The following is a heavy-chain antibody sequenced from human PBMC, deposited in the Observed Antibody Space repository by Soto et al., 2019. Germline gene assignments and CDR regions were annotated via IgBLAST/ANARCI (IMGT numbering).Heavy chain of an antibody. D-gene: IGHD6-19*01. CDR2: ISHGGST. V-gene: IGHV4-4*02. CDR1: SGSISSSNW. Sequence: QVQLQESGPGLVKPSGTLSLTCAVSSGSISSSNWWSWVRQPPGKGLEWIGEISHGGSTNYNPSLKSRFTISVDKSKNQFSLKLSSVTAADTAVYYCASLIAVANYWGQGTLVTVSS. CDR3: ASLIAVANY. J-gene: IGHJ4*02.